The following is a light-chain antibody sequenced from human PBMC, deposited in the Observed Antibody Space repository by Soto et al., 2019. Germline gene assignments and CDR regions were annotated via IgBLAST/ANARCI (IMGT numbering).Light chain of an antibody. CDR2: AAT. Sequence: VMTQSPASVAVSPGDIATLSCRASQSINDDLAWYQHRLGQAPRLLIFAATTRAPDVPVRFSGSGSGTYFTLTITGLQYDDCAVYYCQQYNSWPLSFGGGTNVAI. CDR3: QQYNSWPLS. V-gene: IGKV3-15*01. J-gene: IGKJ4*01. CDR1: QSINDD.